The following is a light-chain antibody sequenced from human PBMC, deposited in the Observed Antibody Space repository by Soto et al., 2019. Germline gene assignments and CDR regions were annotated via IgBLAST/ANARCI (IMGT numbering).Light chain of an antibody. CDR3: MQALQTSWT. V-gene: IGKV2-28*01. J-gene: IGKJ1*01. CDR2: LGS. Sequence: IVMTQSPLSLPVTPGEPASISCRSSXSLLHSNGYNYLDWYLQKPGQSPQLLIYLGSNRASGVPDRFSGSGSGTDFTLKISRVEAEDVGVYYCMQALQTSWTFGQGTKVDIK. CDR1: XSLLHSNGYNY.